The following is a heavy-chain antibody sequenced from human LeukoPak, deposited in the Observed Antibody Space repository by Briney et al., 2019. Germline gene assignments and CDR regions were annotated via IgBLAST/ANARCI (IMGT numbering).Heavy chain of an antibody. CDR3: ARARSGYYYDY. D-gene: IGHD3-22*01. V-gene: IGHV3-23*01. Sequence: GGSLRLSCAASGFAFSSYAMSWVRQAPGKGLEWVSAISGSGGSTYYADSVKGRFTISRDNSKNTLYLQMNSLRAEDTAVYYCARARSGYYYDYWGQGTLVTVSS. CDR2: ISGSGGST. J-gene: IGHJ4*02. CDR1: GFAFSSYA.